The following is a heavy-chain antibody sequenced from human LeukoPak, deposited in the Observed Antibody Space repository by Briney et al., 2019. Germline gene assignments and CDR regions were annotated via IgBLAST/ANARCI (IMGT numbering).Heavy chain of an antibody. CDR1: GGSISSYY. J-gene: IGHJ4*02. Sequence: ASETLSLTCTVAGGSISSYYWSWIRQPPGKGLEWIGYIYYSGSTNYNPSLKSRVTISVDTSKNQFSLKLSSVTAADTAVYYCARETDDYFDYWGQGTLVTVSS. CDR3: ARETDDYFDY. V-gene: IGHV4-59*01. CDR2: IYYSGST.